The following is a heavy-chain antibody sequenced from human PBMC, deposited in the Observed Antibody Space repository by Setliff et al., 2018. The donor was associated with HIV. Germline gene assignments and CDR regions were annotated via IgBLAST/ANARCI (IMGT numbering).Heavy chain of an antibody. CDR1: GFTFRNYD. D-gene: IGHD3-10*01. Sequence: AGGSLRLSCAASGFTFRNYDMNWVRQAPGKGLEWVSFISVSGFTIHYADSVQGRFTISRDNARNSLSLQLNSLRADDTAVYYCARILDMSSRTRTLYHAMDVWGRGTTVTVSS. V-gene: IGHV3-48*03. J-gene: IGHJ6*02. CDR3: ARILDMSSRTRTLYHAMDV. CDR2: ISVSGFTI.